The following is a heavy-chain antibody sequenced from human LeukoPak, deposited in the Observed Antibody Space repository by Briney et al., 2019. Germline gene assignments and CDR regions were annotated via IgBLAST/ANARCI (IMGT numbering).Heavy chain of an antibody. CDR1: GFTFSSYS. V-gene: IGHV3-48*02. Sequence: GGSLRLSCAASGFTFSSYSMNWVRQAPGKGLEWVSYISTSSGTMNYADSVKGRYTISRDNAKNSLYLQMNSLRDEDTAVYYCARGHGVYWGQGTLVTVSS. CDR3: ARGHGVY. CDR2: ISTSSGTM. J-gene: IGHJ4*02. D-gene: IGHD3-3*01.